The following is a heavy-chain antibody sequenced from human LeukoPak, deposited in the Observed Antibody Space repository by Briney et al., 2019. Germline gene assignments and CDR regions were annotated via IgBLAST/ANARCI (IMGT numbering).Heavy chain of an antibody. V-gene: IGHV1-46*01. CDR1: GYTFTSYY. Sequence: ASVKVSCKASGYTFTSYYMHWVRQAPGQGLEWMGIINPSGDSTNYAQKFQGRVTMTRDTSISTAYMELSRLTSDDTAVYYCARGSAMPGSNFYYMDVWGKGTTVTISS. J-gene: IGHJ6*03. CDR2: INPSGDST. CDR3: ARGSAMPGSNFYYMDV. D-gene: IGHD2-2*01.